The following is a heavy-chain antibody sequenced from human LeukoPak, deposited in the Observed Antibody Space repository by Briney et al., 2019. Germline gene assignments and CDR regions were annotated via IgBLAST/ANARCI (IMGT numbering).Heavy chain of an antibody. J-gene: IGHJ6*03. CDR3: AREMRVLWFGGSERLGYYMDV. D-gene: IGHD3-10*01. Sequence: SETLSLTCRVSGASINSGSNYWGWIRQPPGKTLEWIGSIYSSGSTYYNPSLKSRVIIMIDTPKNHFSLTLSSVTAADTAVYYCAREMRVLWFGGSERLGYYMDVWGKGTTVTISS. CDR1: GASINSGSNY. V-gene: IGHV4-39*07. CDR2: IYSSGST.